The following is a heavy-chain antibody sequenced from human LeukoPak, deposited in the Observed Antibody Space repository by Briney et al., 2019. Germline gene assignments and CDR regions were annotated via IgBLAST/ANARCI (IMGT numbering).Heavy chain of an antibody. J-gene: IGHJ6*03. Sequence: KSSQTLSLTCTVSGGSISSGSYYSGWIRQPAGKGLEWIGRISTSGSTNYNPSLKSRVTISVDTSKNQFSLKLSSVTAADMAVYYCARDDPYYYYYMDVLGKGTTVTVS. CDR1: GGSISSGSYY. CDR2: ISTSGST. CDR3: ARDDPYYYYYMDV. V-gene: IGHV4-61*02.